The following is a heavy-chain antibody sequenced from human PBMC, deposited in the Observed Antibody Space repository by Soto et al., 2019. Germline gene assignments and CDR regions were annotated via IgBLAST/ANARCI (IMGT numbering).Heavy chain of an antibody. J-gene: IGHJ4*02. CDR3: ANSRVSMVRGLIIIPNY. D-gene: IGHD3-10*01. CDR1: VFPFTVYA. V-gene: IGHV3-23*01. CDR2: ISGHGDAT. Sequence: LRLSWAASVFPFTVYAMSCVRQAPFKGLEWVSAISGHGDATFYADSVKGRFTISRDNSKNTLYLHMNSLRAEDTALYYCANSRVSMVRGLIIIPNYWGQGTLVTVSS.